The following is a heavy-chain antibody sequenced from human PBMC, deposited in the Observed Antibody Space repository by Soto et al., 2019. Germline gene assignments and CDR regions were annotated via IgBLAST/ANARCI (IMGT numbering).Heavy chain of an antibody. CDR3: GRVGAEARIAAAGTGINYYYGMDV. V-gene: IGHV4-59*01. D-gene: IGHD6-13*01. CDR1: GGSISSYY. J-gene: IGHJ6*02. CDR2: IYYSGST. Sequence: SETLSLTCTVSGGSISSYYWSWIRQPPGKGLEWIGYIYYSGSTNYNPSLKSRVTISVDTSKNQFSLKLSSVTAADTAVYYCGRVGAEARIAAAGTGINYYYGMDVWGQGTTVTVS.